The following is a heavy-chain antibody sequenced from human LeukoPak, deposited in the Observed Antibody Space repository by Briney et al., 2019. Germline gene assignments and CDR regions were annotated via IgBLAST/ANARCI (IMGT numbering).Heavy chain of an antibody. CDR1: GGSISSSSYY. J-gene: IGHJ5*02. D-gene: IGHD2-8*01. CDR3: ASEIRGYAIPDNWFDP. V-gene: IGHV4-39*01. Sequence: SGTLSLTCTVSGGSISSSSYYWGWIRQPPGKGLEWIGSIYYSGSTYYNPSLKSRVTISVDTSKNQFSLKLSSVTAADTAVYYCASEIRGYAIPDNWFDPWGQGTLVTVSS. CDR2: IYYSGST.